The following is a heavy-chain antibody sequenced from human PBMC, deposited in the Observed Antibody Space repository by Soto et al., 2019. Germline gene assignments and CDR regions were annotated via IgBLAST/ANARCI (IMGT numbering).Heavy chain of an antibody. CDR3: ASSPGSLAGDY. Sequence: SETLSLTCAVSSAFISTSTWWSWVRQPPGRGLEWIGAIYHSGSTNYNPSLKSRVTISVDKTKNQFSLNLSSVTAADTAVYYCASSPGSLAGDYWGQGTLVTVSS. J-gene: IGHJ4*02. CDR2: IYHSGST. D-gene: IGHD2-15*01. CDR1: SAFISTSTW. V-gene: IGHV4-4*02.